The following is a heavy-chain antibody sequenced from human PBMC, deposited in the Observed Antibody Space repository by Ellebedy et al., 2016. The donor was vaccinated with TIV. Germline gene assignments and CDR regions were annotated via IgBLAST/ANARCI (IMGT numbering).Heavy chain of an antibody. CDR3: ARGAPYTTWHLDL. CDR2: IIGDESAT. V-gene: IGHV3-74*01. CDR1: GFTFSAYW. D-gene: IGHD1-1*01. J-gene: IGHJ5*02. Sequence: PGGSLRLSCTASGFTFSAYWMHWVRQVPGKGLVWISRIIGDESATNYADSVKGRFTVSRDNTKKTLYLQMNSLRGDDTALYYCARGAPYTTWHLDLWGQGTLVTVSS.